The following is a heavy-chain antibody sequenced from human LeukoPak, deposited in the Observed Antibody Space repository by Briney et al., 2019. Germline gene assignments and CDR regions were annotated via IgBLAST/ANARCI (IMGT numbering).Heavy chain of an antibody. J-gene: IGHJ2*01. CDR3: ARVGDHFHWYLDL. Sequence: GGSLRLSCAASGFSVSTKYMNWVRQAPGKGMEWVSILYSGSDTYYANSVKGRFTISRDSSKNILFLQMNDLRAEDTAVYYCARVGDHFHWYLDLWGRGTLVTVSS. CDR1: GFSVSTKY. D-gene: IGHD3-10*01. V-gene: IGHV3-53*01. CDR2: LYSGSDT.